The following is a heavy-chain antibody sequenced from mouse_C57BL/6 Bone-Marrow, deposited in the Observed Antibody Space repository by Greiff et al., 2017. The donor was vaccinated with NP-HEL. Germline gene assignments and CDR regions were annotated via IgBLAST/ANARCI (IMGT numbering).Heavy chain of an antibody. D-gene: IGHD3-1*01. V-gene: IGHV1-64*01. CDR3: ARSGYRFDY. Sequence: VQLQQSGAELVKPGASVKLSCKASGYTFTSYWMHWVKQRPGQGLEWIGMIHPNSGSTNYNEKFKSKATLTVDKSSSTAHMQLSSLTSEDSAVYYCARSGYRFDYWGQGTTLTVSS. CDR1: GYTFTSYW. CDR2: IHPNSGST. J-gene: IGHJ2*01.